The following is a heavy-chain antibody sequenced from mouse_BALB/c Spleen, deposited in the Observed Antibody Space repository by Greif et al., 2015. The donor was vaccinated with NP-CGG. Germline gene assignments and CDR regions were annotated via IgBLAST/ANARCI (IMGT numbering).Heavy chain of an antibody. CDR1: GYTFTDYW. J-gene: IGHJ3*01. Sequence: VQLQQSGAELVMPGASVKMSCKASGYTFTDYWMHWVKQRPGQGLEWIGAIDTSDSYTSYNQKFKGKATLTVDESSSTAYMQLSSLTSEDSAVYYCAIDRYPGFAYWGQGTLVTVSA. V-gene: IGHV1-69*01. CDR3: AIDRYPGFAY. D-gene: IGHD2-14*01. CDR2: IDTSDSYT.